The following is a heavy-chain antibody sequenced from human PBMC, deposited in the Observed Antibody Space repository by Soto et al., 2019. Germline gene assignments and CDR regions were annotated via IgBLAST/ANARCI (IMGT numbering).Heavy chain of an antibody. J-gene: IGHJ4*02. Sequence: QVQLVESGGGVVQPGGSLRLSCAASGFAFSRDAMHWVGQAPGKGLDWVSIISYDGSRKFYADSVKGRFTISRDNSRDTLYLQMDNLRPEDTAMYHCAKDQGVGGTLGLIDYWGQGTLVTVSS. D-gene: IGHD3-3*01. CDR1: GFAFSRDA. CDR3: AKDQGVGGTLGLIDY. V-gene: IGHV3-30*18. CDR2: ISYDGSRK.